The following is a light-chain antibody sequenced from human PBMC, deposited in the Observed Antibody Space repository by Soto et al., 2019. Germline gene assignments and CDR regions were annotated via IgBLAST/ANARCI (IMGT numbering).Light chain of an antibody. V-gene: IGKV4-1*01. CDR1: QSVLYSSNNKNY. CDR2: WAS. CDR3: QQYYSTPLP. J-gene: IGKJ3*01. Sequence: DIVMTQSPDSLAVSLGERATINCKSSQSVLYSSNNKNYLAWYQQKPGQPPKLLIYWASTRESGVPDRFSGSGSGTDFTLTISSLQSEDVAVYYCQQYYSTPLPVGPGTKVDIK.